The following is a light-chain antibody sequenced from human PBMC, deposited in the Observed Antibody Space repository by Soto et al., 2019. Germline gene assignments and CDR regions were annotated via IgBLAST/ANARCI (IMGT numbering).Light chain of an antibody. CDR1: PGIVNA. J-gene: IGKJ1*01. V-gene: IGKV1-27*01. CDR2: SAS. CDR3: QKYDRAPT. Sequence: GDRVTITCRPSPGIVNALAWYQQKPGTVPKLLIHSASTLQSGVPSLFGGRGSGTDFTLTISILQPEDVASYYCQKYDRAPTFGPGTKVEIK.